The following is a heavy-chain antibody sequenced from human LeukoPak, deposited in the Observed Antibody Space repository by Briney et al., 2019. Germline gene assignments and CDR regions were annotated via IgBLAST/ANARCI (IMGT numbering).Heavy chain of an antibody. J-gene: IGHJ6*03. CDR3: AREYIVVVPAASYYMDV. D-gene: IGHD2-2*01. CDR2: IKQDGSEK. V-gene: IGHV3-7*01. Sequence: GGSLRLCCAASGFTFSSYWMSWVRQAPGKGLEWVANIKQDGSEKYYVDSVKGRFTISRDNAKNSLYLQMNSLRAEDTAVYYCAREYIVVVPAASYYMDVWGKGTTVTVSS. CDR1: GFTFSSYW.